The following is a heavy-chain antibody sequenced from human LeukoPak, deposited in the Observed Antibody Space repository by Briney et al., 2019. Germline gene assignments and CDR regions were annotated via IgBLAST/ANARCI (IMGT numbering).Heavy chain of an antibody. Sequence: PSQTMSLTCTVSGCSINSECYYWSWIRQPAGKGLEWIGHIYSSGSTNYNPSLTRRVTISLHTSKNQFSLKLSSVTAADTAVYYCVRHYSDILTGYHRGELYWYFDLWGRGTLVTVSS. V-gene: IGHV4-61*09. CDR1: GCSINSECYY. D-gene: IGHD3-9*01. CDR2: IYSSGST. J-gene: IGHJ2*01. CDR3: VRHYSDILTGYHRGELYWYFDL.